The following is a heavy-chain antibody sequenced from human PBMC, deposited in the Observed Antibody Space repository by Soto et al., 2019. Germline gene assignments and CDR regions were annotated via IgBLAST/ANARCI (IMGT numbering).Heavy chain of an antibody. CDR1: GFTFSDYY. J-gene: IGHJ1*01. D-gene: IGHD3-22*01. Sequence: GGSLRLPCAASGFTFSDYYMSWIRQAPGKGLEWVSYISSSGSTIYYADSVKGRFTISRDNTKNSLYLQMNSLRAEDTAVYYCARDPYYYDSSGYYSYFQHWGQGTLVTVSS. V-gene: IGHV3-11*01. CDR3: ARDPYYYDSSGYYSYFQH. CDR2: ISSSGSTI.